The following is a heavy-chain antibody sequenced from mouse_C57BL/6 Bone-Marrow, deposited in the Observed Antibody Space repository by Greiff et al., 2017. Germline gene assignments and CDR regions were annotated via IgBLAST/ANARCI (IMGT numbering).Heavy chain of an antibody. CDR2: IDPETGGT. CDR1: GYTFTDYE. J-gene: IGHJ2*01. D-gene: IGHD1-1*01. V-gene: IGHV1-15*01. Sequence: QVQLQQSGAELVRPGASVTLSCKASGYTFTDYEMHWVKQTPVHGLEWIGAIDPETGGTAYNQKFTGKAILTADKASSTAYMELRSLTSEDSAVYCCTSFNYYGSSSDYWGQGTTLTVSS. CDR3: TSFNYYGSSSDY.